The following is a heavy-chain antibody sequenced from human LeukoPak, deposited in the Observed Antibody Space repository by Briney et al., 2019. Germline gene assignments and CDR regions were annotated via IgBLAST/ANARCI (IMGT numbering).Heavy chain of an antibody. Sequence: SETLSLTCTVSGGSISIGTYYWGWVRQPPGKGLEWIGTIYHTGSTYYNPSLKSRVTISVDSSKNQLSLKLNSLTAADTAVYFCARRRDVSSLSLDFWGQGTLVTVYS. CDR2: IYHTGST. CDR3: ARRRDVSSLSLDF. J-gene: IGHJ4*02. D-gene: IGHD5-24*01. CDR1: GGSISIGTYY. V-gene: IGHV4-39*01.